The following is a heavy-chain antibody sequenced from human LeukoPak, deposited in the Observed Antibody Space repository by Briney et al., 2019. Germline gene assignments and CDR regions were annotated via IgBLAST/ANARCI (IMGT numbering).Heavy chain of an antibody. CDR1: GYSFTSYW. D-gene: IGHD6-6*01. J-gene: IGHJ4*02. V-gene: IGHV5-51*01. Sequence: GESLKISCKGSGYSFTSYWIGWVRQMPGEGLEWMGIIYPGDSDTRYSPSFQGQVTISADKSISTAYLQWSSLKASDTAMYYCARLTPLPYSSSSPYYFDYWGQGTLVTVSS. CDR2: IYPGDSDT. CDR3: ARLTPLPYSSSSPYYFDY.